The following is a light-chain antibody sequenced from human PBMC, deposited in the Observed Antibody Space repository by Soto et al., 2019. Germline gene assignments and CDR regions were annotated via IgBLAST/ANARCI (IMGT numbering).Light chain of an antibody. CDR2: ATS. V-gene: IGKV1-39*01. CDR1: QSIGTS. CDR3: QQTYSTPQPS. Sequence: DIQMTQSPSSLSASVQDRVTITCRASQSIGTSLNWYQQKPGKSPKLLIYATSNLYSGVPSRFSGSASGTDFTLTISSLQPEDFATYYCQQTYSTPQPSFGGGTKVEIK. J-gene: IGKJ4*01.